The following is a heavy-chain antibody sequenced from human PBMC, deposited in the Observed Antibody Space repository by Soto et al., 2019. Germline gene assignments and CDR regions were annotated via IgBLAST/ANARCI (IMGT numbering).Heavy chain of an antibody. Sequence: GGSLRLSCAASGFTFSNAWMSWVRQAPGKGLEWVGRIKSKTDGGTTDHGAPVKGRFTISRDDSKNTLYLQMNSLKTEDTAVYYCTTGRVTLFGVVIGDAFDIWGQGTMVTVSS. CDR1: GFTFSNAW. CDR2: IKSKTDGGTT. CDR3: TTGRVTLFGVVIGDAFDI. J-gene: IGHJ3*02. D-gene: IGHD3-3*01. V-gene: IGHV3-15*01.